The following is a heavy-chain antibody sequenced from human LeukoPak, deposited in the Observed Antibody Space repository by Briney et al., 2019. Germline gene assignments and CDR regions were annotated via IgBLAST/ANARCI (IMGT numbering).Heavy chain of an antibody. CDR1: GGSISSYY. J-gene: IGHJ6*03. CDR3: ARGSHSSSWYRATANLQDYYYYYYMDV. D-gene: IGHD6-13*01. CDR2: IYTSGST. V-gene: IGHV4-4*07. Sequence: SETLSLTCTVSGGSISSYYWSWIRQPAGKGLEWIGRIYTSGSTNYNPSLKSRVTMSVDTSKNQFSLKLSSVTAADTAVYYCARGSHSSSWYRATANLQDYYYYYYMDVWGKGTTVTVSS.